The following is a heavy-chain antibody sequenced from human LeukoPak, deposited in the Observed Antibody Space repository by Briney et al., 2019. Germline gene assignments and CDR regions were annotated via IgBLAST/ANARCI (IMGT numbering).Heavy chain of an antibody. J-gene: IGHJ4*02. CDR1: GFTFSSYT. Sequence: PGGSLRLSCAASGFTFSSYTMYWVRHPPGKRLEWVSIIGNNGGGIHYADSVRGRFTISRDNSKNALYLQMNSLRVEDTAVYYCAIDPNWGTHSWGQGVLVTVSS. V-gene: IGHV3-23*01. D-gene: IGHD7-27*01. CDR2: IGNNGGGI. CDR3: AIDPNWGTHS.